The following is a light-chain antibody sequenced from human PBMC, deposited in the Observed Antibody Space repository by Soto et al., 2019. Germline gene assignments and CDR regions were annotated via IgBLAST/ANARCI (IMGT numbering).Light chain of an antibody. CDR1: QSVAANY. CDR3: QQYQNLWT. V-gene: IGKV3-15*01. Sequence: EVVLTQSPGTRSLSPGERATLSCRASQSVAANYLAWYQQRPGQTPKLLIYEASARATGTPARFSGSGSGTEFTLTITSLQSEDFALYYCQQYQNLWTFGQGTKVDIK. CDR2: EAS. J-gene: IGKJ1*01.